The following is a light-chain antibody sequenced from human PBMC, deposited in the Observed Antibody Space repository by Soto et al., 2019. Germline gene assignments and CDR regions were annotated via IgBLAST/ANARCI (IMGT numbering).Light chain of an antibody. CDR2: SNF. J-gene: IGLJ1*01. CDR1: SSNVGSLS. V-gene: IGLV1-44*01. CDR3: AAWDGSLNGLYV. Sequence: QSVLTQAPSASGTPGQRVTISCSGSSSNVGSLSVDWYQHLPGTAPKLLIHSNFQRPSGVPDRFSGSKSGTSAFLAINGLQSEDEADYYCAAWDGSLNGLYVFGTGTKVTVL.